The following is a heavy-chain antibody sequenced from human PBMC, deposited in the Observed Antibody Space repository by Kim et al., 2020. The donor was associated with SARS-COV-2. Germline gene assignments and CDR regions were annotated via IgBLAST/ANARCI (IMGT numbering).Heavy chain of an antibody. CDR3: ARDDGNDWCLNL. V-gene: IGHV1-3*03. CDR1: GYSFTDYA. D-gene: IGHD3-9*01. J-gene: IGHJ4*02. Sequence: ASVKVSCKASGYSFTDYAIHWLRRAPGERLEWLGWLNPGNGNTQYSRDFQGRVAFTRDTYATTAYMELGSLTSEDTAVYFCARDDGNDWCLNLWGQGSLVTVSS. CDR2: LNPGNGNT.